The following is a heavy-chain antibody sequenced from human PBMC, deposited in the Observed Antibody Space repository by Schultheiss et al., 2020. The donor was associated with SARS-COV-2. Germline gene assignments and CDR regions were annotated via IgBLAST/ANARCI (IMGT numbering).Heavy chain of an antibody. Sequence: GGSLRLSCAASGFTFSSYSMNWVRQAPGKGLEWVSYISSSSSTIYYADSVKGRFTISRDNAKNSLYLQMNSLRAEDTAVYYCARKFGYDSSGYSPFDYWGQGTLVTVSS. V-gene: IGHV3-48*04. D-gene: IGHD3-22*01. CDR3: ARKFGYDSSGYSPFDY. CDR1: GFTFSSYS. J-gene: IGHJ4*02. CDR2: ISSSSSTI.